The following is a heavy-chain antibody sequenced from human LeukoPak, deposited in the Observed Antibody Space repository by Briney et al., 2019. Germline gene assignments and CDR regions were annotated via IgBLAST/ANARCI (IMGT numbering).Heavy chain of an antibody. Sequence: GGSLRLSCAASGFTFSSYAMHWVRQAPGKGLEWVAVISYDGSNKYYADSVKGRFTISRDNSKNTLYLQMNSLRAEDTAVYYCAALPITMVRGGLYYGMDVWGQGTTVTVSS. CDR2: ISYDGSNK. D-gene: IGHD3-10*01. CDR3: AALPITMVRGGLYYGMDV. J-gene: IGHJ6*02. CDR1: GFTFSSYA. V-gene: IGHV3-30-3*01.